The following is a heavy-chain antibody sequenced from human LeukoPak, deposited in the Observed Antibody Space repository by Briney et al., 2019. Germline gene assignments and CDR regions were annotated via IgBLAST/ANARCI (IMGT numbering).Heavy chain of an antibody. CDR1: GGSISSYY. V-gene: IGHV4-59*01. CDR2: IYYSGST. D-gene: IGHD3-10*01. J-gene: IGHJ4*02. CDR3: ARDSYYYGSGSYYN. Sequence: SETLSLTCTVSGGSISSYYWSWIRQPPGKGLEWIGYIYYSGSTNYNPSLKSRVTLSVDTSKNQFSLKLSSVTAADTAVYYCARDSYYYGSGSYYNWGQGTLVTVSS.